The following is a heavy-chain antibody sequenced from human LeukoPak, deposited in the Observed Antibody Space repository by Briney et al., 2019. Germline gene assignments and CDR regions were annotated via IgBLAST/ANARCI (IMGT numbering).Heavy chain of an antibody. CDR2: IYTSGST. CDR1: GGSISSGSYY. Sequence: SQTLSLTCTVSGGSISSGSYYWSWIRQPAGKGLEWIGRIYTSGSTNYNPSLKSRVTISVDTSKNQFSLKLSSVTAADTAVYYCARFNHEWKDAFDIWGQGTMVTVSS. CDR3: ARFNHEWKDAFDI. D-gene: IGHD3-3*01. V-gene: IGHV4-61*02. J-gene: IGHJ3*02.